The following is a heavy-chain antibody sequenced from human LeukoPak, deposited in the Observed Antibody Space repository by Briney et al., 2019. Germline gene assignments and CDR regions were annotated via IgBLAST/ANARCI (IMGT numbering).Heavy chain of an antibody. V-gene: IGHV3-15*01. CDR3: TWCQYYDILTGYYSWPDY. D-gene: IGHD3-9*01. CDR2: IKSKTDGGTT. J-gene: IGHJ4*02. CDR1: GFTFSNAW. Sequence: GGSLRLSCAASGFTFSNAWMSWVRQAPGKGLEWVGRIKSKTDGGTTDYAAPVKGRFTISRDDSKNTLYLQMNSLKTEDTAVYYCTWCQYYDILTGYYSWPDYWGQGTLVTVSS.